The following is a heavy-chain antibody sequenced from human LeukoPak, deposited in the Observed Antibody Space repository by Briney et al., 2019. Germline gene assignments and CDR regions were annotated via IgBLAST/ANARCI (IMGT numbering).Heavy chain of an antibody. D-gene: IGHD6-6*01. CDR3: ATYSTSSRAGFEY. Sequence: GGSLRLSCAASGLTFSNYEMNWVRQAPGKGLEWVSYVSRSGSTIYYTDSVKGRFTISRDNARTSLYLQMNRLRAEDTAVYYCATYSTSSRAGFEYWGQGTLVTVSS. CDR1: GLTFSNYE. V-gene: IGHV3-48*03. CDR2: VSRSGSTI. J-gene: IGHJ4*02.